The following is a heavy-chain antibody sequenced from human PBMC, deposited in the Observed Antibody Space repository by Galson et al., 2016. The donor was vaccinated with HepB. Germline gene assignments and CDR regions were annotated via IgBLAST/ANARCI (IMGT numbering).Heavy chain of an antibody. Sequence: SLRLSCAASGFTFSGSAMHWVRQASGKGLEWVGRMRSKANNYATAYAASVKGRFTISRDDSKNTAYLQMNSLKTEDTAVYYCTRRDSGWYYFDYWGQGILVTVSS. J-gene: IGHJ4*02. V-gene: IGHV3-73*01. CDR1: GFTFSGSA. CDR3: TRRDSGWYYFDY. CDR2: MRSKANNYAT. D-gene: IGHD6-19*01.